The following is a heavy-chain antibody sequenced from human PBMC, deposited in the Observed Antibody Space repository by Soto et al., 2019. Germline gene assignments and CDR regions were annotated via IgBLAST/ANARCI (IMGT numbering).Heavy chain of an antibody. CDR2: IYYSGST. D-gene: IGHD4-17*01. CDR1: GGSISSGSYY. Sequence: QVQLQESGPGLVKPSQTLSLTCTVSGGSISSGSYYWTWIRQHPGKGLEWIGYIYYSGSTYYNPPLRGRGTISVDTSKNQFSLKLSSVTAADTAVYYCARDRDYPYWYFDLWGRGTLVTVSS. CDR3: ARDRDYPYWYFDL. V-gene: IGHV4-31*03. J-gene: IGHJ2*01.